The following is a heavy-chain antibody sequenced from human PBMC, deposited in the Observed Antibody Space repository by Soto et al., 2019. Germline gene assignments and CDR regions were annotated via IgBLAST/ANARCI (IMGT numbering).Heavy chain of an antibody. CDR2: ISGSGGST. D-gene: IGHD4-17*01. J-gene: IGHJ4*02. V-gene: IGHV3-23*01. CDR3: AKVGRATVTSFFDY. Sequence: GGSLRLSCAASGFSFSSYAMSWVRQAPGKGLEWVSAISGSGGSTYYADSVKGRFTISRDNSKNTLYLQMNSLRAEDTAVYYCAKVGRATVTSFFDYWGQGTLVTVSS. CDR1: GFSFSSYA.